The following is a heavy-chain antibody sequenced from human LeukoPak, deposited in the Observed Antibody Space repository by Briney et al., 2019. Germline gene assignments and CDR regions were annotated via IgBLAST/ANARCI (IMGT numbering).Heavy chain of an antibody. D-gene: IGHD6-13*01. J-gene: IGHJ4*02. CDR2: IYSGGST. Sequence: GSLRLSCAASGFSVSSSYMSWVRQAPGKGLHWVSVIYSGGSTDYADSVKGRFTISRDNAKNTLYLQMNSLRAEDTAVYYCAREGVAAADTYFDYWGQGTLVTVSS. V-gene: IGHV3-53*01. CDR1: GFSVSSSY. CDR3: AREGVAAADTYFDY.